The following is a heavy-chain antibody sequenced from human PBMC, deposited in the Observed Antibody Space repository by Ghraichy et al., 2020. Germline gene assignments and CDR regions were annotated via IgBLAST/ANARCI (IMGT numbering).Heavy chain of an antibody. CDR3: ARRWFADASSGSPFDY. D-gene: IGHD1-26*01. V-gene: IGHV4-39*01. CDR2: IYHSGST. CDR1: GGSVSSSSYY. J-gene: IGHJ4*02. Sequence: SETLSLTCTVSGGSVSSSSYYWGWIRQPPGKGLEWIANIYHSGSTYYNPSLKSRVTISLDTSSNQFSLKVSSVTAADTAVYYCARRWFADASSGSPFDYWGQGTLVTVSS.